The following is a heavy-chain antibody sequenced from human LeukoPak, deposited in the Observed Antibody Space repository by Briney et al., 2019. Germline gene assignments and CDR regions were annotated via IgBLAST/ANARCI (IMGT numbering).Heavy chain of an antibody. CDR3: ARGGERITMVRGVETFDY. V-gene: IGHV4-34*01. J-gene: IGHJ4*02. Sequence: PGGSLRLSCAASGFAFSSYAMSWIRQPPGKGLEWIGEINHSGSTNYNPSLKSRVTISVDTSKNQFSLKLSSVTAADTAVYYCARGGERITMVRGVETFDYWGQGTLVTVSS. CDR2: INHSGST. CDR1: GFAFSSYA. D-gene: IGHD3-10*01.